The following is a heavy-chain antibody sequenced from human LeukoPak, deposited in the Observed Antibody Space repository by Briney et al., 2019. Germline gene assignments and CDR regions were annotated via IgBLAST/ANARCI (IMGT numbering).Heavy chain of an antibody. D-gene: IGHD5-12*01. CDR2: ISGSGGST. CDR3: AKDSGYDLGTDY. J-gene: IGHJ4*02. CDR1: GFTFSSYG. V-gene: IGHV3-23*01. Sequence: GGSLRLSGAASGFTFSSYGMSWVRQAPGKGLEWVSAISGSGGSTYYADSVKGRFTISRDNSKNTLYLQMNSLRAEDTAVYYCAKDSGYDLGTDYWGQGTLVTVSS.